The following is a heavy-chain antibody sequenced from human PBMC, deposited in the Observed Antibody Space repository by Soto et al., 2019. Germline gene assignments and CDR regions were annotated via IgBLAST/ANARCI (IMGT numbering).Heavy chain of an antibody. J-gene: IGHJ4*02. D-gene: IGHD2-2*01. V-gene: IGHV3-30*18. CDR2: ISYDGSNK. Sequence: QVKLVESGGGVVQPGRSLRLSCAASGFTFSSYGMHWVRQAPGKGLEWVTVISYDGSNKYYADSVKGRFTISRDNTKHTLYLQMNSLRAEDTAVYYCAKTGHCSSTSCSKGPFEYRGQGTLVTVSS. CDR3: AKTGHCSSTSCSKGPFEY. CDR1: GFTFSSYG.